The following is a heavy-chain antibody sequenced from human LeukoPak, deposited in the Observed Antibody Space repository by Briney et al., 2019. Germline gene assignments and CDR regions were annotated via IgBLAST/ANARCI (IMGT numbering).Heavy chain of an antibody. D-gene: IGHD6-13*01. Sequence: PSETLSLTCTVSGGSISSSSYYWGWIRQPPGKGLEWIGSIYYGGSTYYNPSLKSRVTISVDTSKNQFSLKLSSVTAADTAVYYCARPIAAAFFDYWGQGTLVTVSS. CDR2: IYYGGST. CDR3: ARPIAAAFFDY. J-gene: IGHJ4*02. V-gene: IGHV4-39*07. CDR1: GGSISSSSYY.